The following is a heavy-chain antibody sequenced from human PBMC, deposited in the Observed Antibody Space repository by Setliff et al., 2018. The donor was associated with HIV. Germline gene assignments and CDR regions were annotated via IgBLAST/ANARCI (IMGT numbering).Heavy chain of an antibody. V-gene: IGHV3-30*02. Sequence: PGGSLRLSCAASGFTFSSYGMHWVRQAPGKGLEWVAFIRYDGSNKYYADSVKGRFTISRDNSKNTLYLQMNSLRAEDTAVYYCTRKLAPGHGMDVWGQGTTVTVSS. J-gene: IGHJ6*02. D-gene: IGHD3-3*02. CDR2: IRYDGSNK. CDR1: GFTFSSYG. CDR3: TRKLAPGHGMDV.